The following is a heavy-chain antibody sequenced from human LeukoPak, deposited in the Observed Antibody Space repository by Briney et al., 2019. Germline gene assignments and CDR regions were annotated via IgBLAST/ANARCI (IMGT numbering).Heavy chain of an antibody. CDR2: IYYSGST. Sequence: SETLSLTCTVSGGSISSSSYYWGWIRQPPGKGLEWIGSIYYSGSTYYNPSLKSRVTISVDTSKNQFSLKLSSVTAADTAVYYCARGQLLEAHYGMDVWGQGTTVTVSS. CDR1: GGSISSSSYY. V-gene: IGHV4-39*07. D-gene: IGHD2-2*01. CDR3: ARGQLLEAHYGMDV. J-gene: IGHJ6*02.